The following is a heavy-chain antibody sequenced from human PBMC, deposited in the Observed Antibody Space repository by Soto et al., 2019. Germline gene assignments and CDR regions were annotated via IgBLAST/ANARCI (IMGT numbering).Heavy chain of an antibody. V-gene: IGHV4-4*02. J-gene: IGHJ6*02. Sequence: QVQLQESGPGLVKPSGTLSLTCAVSGGSISSSNWWSWVRQTPGKGLEWIGEIYHSGSTNYNPSLKGRVTISVDKPKNQFSLKLSSLSAADTAVYYCARERAFGESSPGYYYYGMDVWGQGTTVTVSS. CDR3: ARERAFGESSPGYYYYGMDV. CDR2: IYHSGST. D-gene: IGHD3-10*01. CDR1: GGSISSSNW.